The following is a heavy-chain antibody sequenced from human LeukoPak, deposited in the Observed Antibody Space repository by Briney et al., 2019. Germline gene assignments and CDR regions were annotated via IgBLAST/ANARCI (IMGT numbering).Heavy chain of an antibody. CDR3: ARGRKRYCSSTSRQKDVYFDY. CDR1: GGSFSGYY. D-gene: IGHD2-2*01. CDR2: INHSGST. Sequence: SETLSLTCAVYGGSFSGYYWSWIRQPPGKGLEWIGEINHSGSTNYNPSLKSRVTISVDTSKNQFSLKLSSVTAADTAVYYCARGRKRYCSSTSRQKDVYFDYWGQGTLVTVSS. V-gene: IGHV4-34*01. J-gene: IGHJ4*02.